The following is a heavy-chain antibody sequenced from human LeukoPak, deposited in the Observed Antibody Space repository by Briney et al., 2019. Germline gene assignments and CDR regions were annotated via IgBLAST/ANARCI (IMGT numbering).Heavy chain of an antibody. Sequence: GGSLRLSCAASGFTFSGYGMHWVRQAPGKGLEWVAVISYDGSYKYYADSVQGRFTISRDNSKNTLYLQMNSLRPDDTAVYYCAKWDFDYWGQGTLVTVPS. CDR2: ISYDGSYK. V-gene: IGHV3-30*18. J-gene: IGHJ4*02. CDR1: GFTFSGYG. CDR3: AKWDFDY.